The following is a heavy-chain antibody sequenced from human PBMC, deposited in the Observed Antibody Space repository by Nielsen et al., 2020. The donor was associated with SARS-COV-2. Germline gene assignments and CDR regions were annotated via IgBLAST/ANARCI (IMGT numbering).Heavy chain of an antibody. V-gene: IGHV3-7*03. J-gene: IGHJ4*02. CDR3: AGGDSQDY. CDR2: IKEDGTEK. Sequence: GESLKISCAASGFTFNNYWMNWVRQTPGKGLEWVANIKEDGTEKYYGDSVRGRFTISRDHSKNTLYLQMNSLKIDDTAVYYCAGGDSQDYWGQGALVTVSS. D-gene: IGHD2-21*02. CDR1: GFTFNNYW.